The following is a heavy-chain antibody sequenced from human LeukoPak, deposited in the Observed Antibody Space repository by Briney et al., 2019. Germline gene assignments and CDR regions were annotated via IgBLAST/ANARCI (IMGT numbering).Heavy chain of an antibody. J-gene: IGHJ4*02. CDR1: GFTFSSYT. CDR2: ITSSSSYI. Sequence: GGSLRLSCAASGFTFSSYTMNWVRQAPGKGLEWVSSITSSSSYIYYTDSAKGRFTISRNNAKNSLFLQMNSLRAEDTAVYYCARVLSGTLTFDHWGQGTLVAVSS. D-gene: IGHD3-9*01. CDR3: ARVLSGTLTFDH. V-gene: IGHV3-21*01.